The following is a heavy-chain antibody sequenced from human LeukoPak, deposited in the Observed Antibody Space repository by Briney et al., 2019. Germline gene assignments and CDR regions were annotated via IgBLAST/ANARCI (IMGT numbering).Heavy chain of an antibody. V-gene: IGHV3-30*02. CDR3: ARAHYYGSGSYYVDY. CDR2: IRYDGSNK. Sequence: GGSLRLSCAASGFTFSSYGMHWVRQAPGKGLELVAFIRYDGSNKYYADSVKGRFTISRDNSKNTLYLQMNSLRAEDTAVYYCARAHYYGSGSYYVDYWGQGTLVTVSS. D-gene: IGHD3-10*01. J-gene: IGHJ4*02. CDR1: GFTFSSYG.